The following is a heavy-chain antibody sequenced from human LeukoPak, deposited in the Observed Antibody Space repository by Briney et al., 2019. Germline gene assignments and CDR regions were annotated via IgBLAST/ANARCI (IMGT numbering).Heavy chain of an antibody. CDR2: IRSSSSII. Sequence: GGSLRLSCAASGFTFSSYSMNWVRQAPGKGLECVSYIRSSSSIIYYADSVKGRFTISRDNAKNSLYLQMNSLRDEDTAVYYCARDRVTGTSRRSEIDYWGQGTLVTVSS. CDR3: ARDRVTGTSRRSEIDY. CDR1: GFTFSSYS. V-gene: IGHV3-48*02. J-gene: IGHJ4*02. D-gene: IGHD1-20*01.